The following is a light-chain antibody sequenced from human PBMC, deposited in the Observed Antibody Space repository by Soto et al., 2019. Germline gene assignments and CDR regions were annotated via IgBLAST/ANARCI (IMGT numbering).Light chain of an antibody. V-gene: IGKV3-11*01. CDR1: QSVSANF. Sequence: EIVMSKSPGTVSLSTGERATLSCRASQSVSANFLAWYQQKPGQAPRLLIYDASNRATGIPARFSGSGSGTDFTLTISSLEPEDFAVYYCQQRSNWPRTFGQGTKVDVK. CDR2: DAS. J-gene: IGKJ1*01. CDR3: QQRSNWPRT.